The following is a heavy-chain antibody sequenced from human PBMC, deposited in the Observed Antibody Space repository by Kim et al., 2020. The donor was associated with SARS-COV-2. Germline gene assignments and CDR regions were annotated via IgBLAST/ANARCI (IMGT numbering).Heavy chain of an antibody. Sequence: SETLSLTCAVYGGSFSGYYWSWIRQPPGKGLEWIGGINHSGSTNYNPSLKSRVTISVDTSKNQFSLKLSSVTAADTAVYYCARGSRTLPAAMGYYYYYGMDVWGQGTTVTVSS. D-gene: IGHD2-2*01. J-gene: IGHJ6*02. CDR2: INHSGST. V-gene: IGHV4-34*01. CDR1: GGSFSGYY. CDR3: ARGSRTLPAAMGYYYYYGMDV.